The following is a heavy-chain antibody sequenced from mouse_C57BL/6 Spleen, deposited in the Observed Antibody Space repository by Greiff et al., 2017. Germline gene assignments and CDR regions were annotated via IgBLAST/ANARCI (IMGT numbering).Heavy chain of an antibody. Sequence: EVQLQQSGAELVKPGASVKLSCTASGFNIKDYYMHWVKQRTEQCLAWVAWFDPEVGETKSAPKFQGKATITADTSSNTAYLQLSSLTSEHTAVYYCARPYGSSSYYFNYWGQGATLTVTS. V-gene: IGHV14-2*01. CDR3: ARPYGSSSYYFNY. J-gene: IGHJ2*01. CDR2: FDPEVGET. D-gene: IGHD1-1*01. CDR1: GFNIKDYY.